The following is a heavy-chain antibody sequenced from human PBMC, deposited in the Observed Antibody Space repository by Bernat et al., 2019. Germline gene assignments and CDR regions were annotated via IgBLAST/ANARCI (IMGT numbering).Heavy chain of an antibody. V-gene: IGHV2-5*02. CDR3: AHISPTYVQGVIIRGPFDL. CDR2: LSWDGDD. D-gene: IGHD3-10*01. CDR1: GFSLTTRGVG. Sequence: QITLKESGPTLVRPTQTLTLTCTFSGFSLTTRGVGVGWIRQPPGQALEWLALLSWDGDDLYNPSLRNRLAITKDTSENQVFLTVTNVDPVDTATYYCAHISPTYVQGVIIRGPFDLWGQGTLVTVSS. J-gene: IGHJ5*02.